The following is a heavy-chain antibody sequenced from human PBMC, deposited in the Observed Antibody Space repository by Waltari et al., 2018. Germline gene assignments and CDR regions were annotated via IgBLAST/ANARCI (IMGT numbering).Heavy chain of an antibody. CDR2: IYWNDDK. CDR1: GFSLSTSGVG. V-gene: IGHV2-5*01. J-gene: IGHJ5*02. CDR3: AHKLGYCSGGSCYPNWFDP. Sequence: QESGPGLVKPTQTLTLTCTFSGFSLSTSGVGVGWIRQPPGKALEWLALIYWNDDKRYSPSLKSRLTITKDTSKNQVVLTMTNMDPVDTATYYCAHKLGYCSGGSCYPNWFDPWGQGTLVTVSS. D-gene: IGHD2-15*01.